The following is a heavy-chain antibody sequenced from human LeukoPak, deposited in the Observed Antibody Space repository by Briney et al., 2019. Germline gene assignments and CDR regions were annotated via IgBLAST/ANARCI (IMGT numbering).Heavy chain of an antibody. D-gene: IGHD2-2*01. V-gene: IGHV4-38-2*01. CDR1: DYSISSGYD. J-gene: IGHJ4*02. CDR3: ARVRGYCSSTICYRYYFDY. Sequence: PSETLSLTCAVSDYSISSGYDWGWIRQPPGKGLEWIGTIYHSGSTYYNPSLKSRVTISVDTSKNQFSLKLTSVTAADTAVYYCARVRGYCSSTICYRYYFDYWGQGTLVTVSS. CDR2: IYHSGST.